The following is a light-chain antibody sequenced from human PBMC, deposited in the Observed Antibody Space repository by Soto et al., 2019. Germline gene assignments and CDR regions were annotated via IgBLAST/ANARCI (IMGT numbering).Light chain of an antibody. J-gene: IGLJ2*01. CDR3: GTWDTGLSTGV. Sequence: QSVLTQPPSLSAAPGQRVTISCSGSASNVGTQFVSWYQQRPGAAPKLLIYDNAKRPSEIPDRFSGSKSDTSATLTITGVQTGDEADYYCGTWDTGLSTGVFGGGTQLTVL. CDR2: DNA. V-gene: IGLV1-51*01. CDR1: ASNVGTQF.